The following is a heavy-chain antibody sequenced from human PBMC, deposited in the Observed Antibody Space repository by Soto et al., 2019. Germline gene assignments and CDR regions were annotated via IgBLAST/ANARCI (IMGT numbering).Heavy chain of an antibody. CDR1: GFSLSSTRMA. J-gene: IGHJ4*02. CDR2: IYWDDDK. Sequence: QITLKESGPTLVKPTQTLTLTCTFSGFSLSSTRMAVGWIRQPPGKALEWLALIYWDDDKRYSPFLKSRLTITKATTKIPVVLTMSNMDPVDTARYYCAHIVVAGLGYYFDYWGQGTLVTVSS. V-gene: IGHV2-5*02. CDR3: AHIVVAGLGYYFDY. D-gene: IGHD6-19*01.